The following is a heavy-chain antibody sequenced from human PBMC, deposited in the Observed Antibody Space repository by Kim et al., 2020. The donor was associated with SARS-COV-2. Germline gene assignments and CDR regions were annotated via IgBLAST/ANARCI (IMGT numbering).Heavy chain of an antibody. D-gene: IGHD2-2*01. CDR2: MNPNSGNT. V-gene: IGHV1-8*01. J-gene: IGHJ4*02. Sequence: ASVKVSCKASGYTFTSYDINWVRQATGQGLEWMGWMNPNSGNTGYAQKFQGRVTMTRNTSISTAYMELSSLRSEDTAVYYCARLNCSSTSCYVYFDYWGQGTLVTVSS. CDR1: GYTFTSYD. CDR3: ARLNCSSTSCYVYFDY.